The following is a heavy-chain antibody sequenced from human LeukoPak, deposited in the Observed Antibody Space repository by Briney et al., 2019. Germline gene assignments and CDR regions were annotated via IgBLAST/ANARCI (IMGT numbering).Heavy chain of an antibody. D-gene: IGHD6-13*01. Sequence: SETLSLTCTVSGGSISSYYWSWIRQPPGKGLEWIGYIYYSGSTNYNPSLKSRVTISVDTSKNQFSLKLSSVTAADTAVYYCAREKNSSSWSWFDPWGQGTLVTVSS. V-gene: IGHV4-59*01. CDR1: GGSISSYY. CDR2: IYYSGST. J-gene: IGHJ5*02. CDR3: AREKNSSSWSWFDP.